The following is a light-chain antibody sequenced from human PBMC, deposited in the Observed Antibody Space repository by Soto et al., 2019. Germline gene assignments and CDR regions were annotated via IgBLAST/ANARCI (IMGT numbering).Light chain of an antibody. CDR2: GAS. CDR3: QQSYGAT. CDR1: RGVSANY. Sequence: ENLLTQSPGTLSLSPGEGATLSCRASRGVSANYLAWYQQKPGQAPTLLIYGASIRAAGIPDRFSGSGSGTEFTLTISSLQPEDCATYYCQQSYGATFGQGTKVDIK. J-gene: IGKJ1*01. V-gene: IGKV3-20*01.